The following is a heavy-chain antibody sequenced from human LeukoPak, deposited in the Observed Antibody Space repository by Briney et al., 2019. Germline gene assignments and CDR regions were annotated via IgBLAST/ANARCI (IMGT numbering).Heavy chain of an antibody. V-gene: IGHV3-30*02. D-gene: IGHD3-10*01. Sequence: GGSLRLSCAASGFTFSSYGMHWVRQAPGKGLEWVAFIRYDGSNKYYADSVKGRFTISRDNSKNTLYLQMNSLRAEDTAVYYCATYGSEPGWYFDYWGQGTLVTVSS. CDR2: IRYDGSNK. CDR1: GFTFSSYG. CDR3: ATYGSEPGWYFDY. J-gene: IGHJ4*02.